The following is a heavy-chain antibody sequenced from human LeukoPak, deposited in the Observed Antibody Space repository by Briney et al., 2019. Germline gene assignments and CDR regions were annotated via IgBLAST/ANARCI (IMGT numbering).Heavy chain of an antibody. CDR2: IYYSGST. Sequence: PSETLSLTCTVSGGSISNSNFFWGWIRQTPGKGLEWIGTIYYSGSTYYNPSLKSRVTMSVDTSKNHFSLKLSSVTASDTALYYCARQGTDGSDWLFFDYWGQGTLVTVSS. J-gene: IGHJ4*02. CDR3: ARQGTDGSDWLFFDY. V-gene: IGHV4-39*01. D-gene: IGHD6-19*01. CDR1: GGSISNSNFF.